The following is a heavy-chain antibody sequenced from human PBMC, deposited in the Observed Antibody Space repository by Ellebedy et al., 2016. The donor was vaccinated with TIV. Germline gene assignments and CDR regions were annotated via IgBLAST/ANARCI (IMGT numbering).Heavy chain of an antibody. Sequence: GESLKISCKGSRYSFTSYWIGWVRQMPGKGLEWMGIIYTGDSDTRYSPSFQGQVTISADKSISTAYLQWSSLKASDTAMYYCARLAAGLYYYYYGMDVWGQGTAVTVSS. CDR2: IYTGDSDT. D-gene: IGHD6-19*01. CDR1: RYSFTSYW. CDR3: ARLAAGLYYYYYGMDV. J-gene: IGHJ6*02. V-gene: IGHV5-51*01.